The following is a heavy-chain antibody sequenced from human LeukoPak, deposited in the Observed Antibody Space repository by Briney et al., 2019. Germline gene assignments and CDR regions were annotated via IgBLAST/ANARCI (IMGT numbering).Heavy chain of an antibody. CDR3: ARVDGSCSGGSCPSGNWFDP. J-gene: IGHJ5*02. V-gene: IGHV4-34*01. Sequence: SETLSLTCAVYGGSFSGNYWSWIRQPPGKGLEWIGDINHSGTTNYSPSLKSRVTISVDTSKNQFSLKLSSVTAADTAVYYCARVDGSCSGGSCPSGNWFDPWGQGTLVTVSS. D-gene: IGHD2-15*01. CDR2: INHSGTT. CDR1: GGSFSGNY.